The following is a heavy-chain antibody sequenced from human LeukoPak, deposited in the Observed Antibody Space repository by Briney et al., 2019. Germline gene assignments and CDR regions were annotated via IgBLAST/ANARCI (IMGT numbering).Heavy chain of an antibody. J-gene: IGHJ4*02. D-gene: IGHD3-10*01. CDR2: ISYDGSNE. CDR1: GFTFSSYG. Sequence: PGGSLRLSCAASGFTFSSYGMHCVRQAPGKGLEWVAVISYDGSNEYYADSVKGRFTISRDNSKNTLYLQMNSLRAEDTAVYYCAKEAYYGSGSFPDYWGQGTLVTVSS. CDR3: AKEAYYGSGSFPDY. V-gene: IGHV3-30*18.